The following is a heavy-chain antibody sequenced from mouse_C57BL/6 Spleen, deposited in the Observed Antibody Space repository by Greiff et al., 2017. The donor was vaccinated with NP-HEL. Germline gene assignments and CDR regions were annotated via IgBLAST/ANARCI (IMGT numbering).Heavy chain of an antibody. Sequence: QVQLKESGPELVKPGASVKISCKASGYAFSSSWMNWVKQRPGKGLEWIGRIYPGDGDTNYNGKFKGKATLTADKSSSTAYMQLSSLTSEDSAVYFCARLTTAYAMDYWGQGTSVTVSS. V-gene: IGHV1-82*01. J-gene: IGHJ4*01. D-gene: IGHD1-2*01. CDR3: ARLTTAYAMDY. CDR2: IYPGDGDT. CDR1: GYAFSSSW.